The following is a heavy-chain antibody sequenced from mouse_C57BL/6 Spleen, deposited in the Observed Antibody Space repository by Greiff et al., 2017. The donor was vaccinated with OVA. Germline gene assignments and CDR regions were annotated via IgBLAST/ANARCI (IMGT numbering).Heavy chain of an antibody. CDR2: IRLKSDNYAT. V-gene: IGHV6-3*01. D-gene: IGHD3-3*01. J-gene: IGHJ1*03. Sequence: EVKVEESGGGLVQPGGSMKLSCVASGFTFSNYWMNWVRQSPEKGLEWVAQIRLKSDNYATHYAESVKGRFTISRDDSKSSVYLQMNNLRAEDTGIYYCTGTRGYFDVWGTGTTVTVSS. CDR3: TGTRGYFDV. CDR1: GFTFSNYW.